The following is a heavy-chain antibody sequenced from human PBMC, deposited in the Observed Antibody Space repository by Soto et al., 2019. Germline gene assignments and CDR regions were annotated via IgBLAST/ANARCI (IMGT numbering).Heavy chain of an antibody. Sequence: EVQLVESGGGLVQPGGSLRLSCAASGFTVSSNYMSWVRQAPGKGLEWVSVIYSGGSTYYADSVKGRFTISRDNSKNTRYLQMNSLRAEDTAVYYCARARYGSGTDGFDPWGQGTLVTVSS. D-gene: IGHD3-10*01. CDR1: GFTVSSNY. CDR2: IYSGGST. CDR3: ARARYGSGTDGFDP. V-gene: IGHV3-66*01. J-gene: IGHJ5*02.